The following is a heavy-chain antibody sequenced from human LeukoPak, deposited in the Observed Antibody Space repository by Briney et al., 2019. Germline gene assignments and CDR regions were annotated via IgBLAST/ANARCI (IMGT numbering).Heavy chain of an antibody. J-gene: IGHJ6*03. CDR2: ISSSGSTI. CDR3: ARVLDYYYYYMDV. CDR1: GFTFSDYY. Sequence: GGSLRLSCAASGFTFSDYYMSWIRQAPGKGREWVSYISSSGSTIYYADSVKGRFTISRDNAKNSLYLQMNSLRAEDTAVYYCARVLDYYYYYMDVWGKGTTVTVSS. V-gene: IGHV3-11*01.